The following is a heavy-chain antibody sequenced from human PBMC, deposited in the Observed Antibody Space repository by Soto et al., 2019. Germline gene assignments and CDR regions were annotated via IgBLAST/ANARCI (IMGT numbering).Heavy chain of an antibody. CDR3: ARPYYDGSGYYYLDS. D-gene: IGHD3-22*01. Sequence: PGGSLRLSCAASGFTFSSYEMNWVRQAPGKGLEWVSYITGSGFTIYYADSVKGRFTISRDNAKNSLYLQMNSLRVEDTAVYYCARPYYDGSGYYYLDSWGQGTLVTVSS. V-gene: IGHV3-48*03. CDR2: ITGSGFTI. CDR1: GFTFSSYE. J-gene: IGHJ4*02.